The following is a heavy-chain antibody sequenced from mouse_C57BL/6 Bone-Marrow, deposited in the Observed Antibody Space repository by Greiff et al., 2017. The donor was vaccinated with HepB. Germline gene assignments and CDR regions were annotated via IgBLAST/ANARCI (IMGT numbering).Heavy chain of an antibody. V-gene: IGHV1-74*01. D-gene: IGHD1-1*01. CDR1: GYTFTSYW. Sequence: QVQLQQPGAELVKPGASVKVSCKASGYTFTSYWMHWVKQRPGQGLEWIGRIHPSDSDTNYNQKFKGKATLTVDKSSSTAHMQLSSLTSEDSAVYYCAISTTVVATDWYFDVWGTGTTVTVSS. CDR2: IHPSDSDT. CDR3: AISTTVVATDWYFDV. J-gene: IGHJ1*03.